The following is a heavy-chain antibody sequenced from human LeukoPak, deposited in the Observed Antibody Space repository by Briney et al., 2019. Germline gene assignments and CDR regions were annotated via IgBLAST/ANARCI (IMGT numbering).Heavy chain of an antibody. CDR3: ARSAPTGYPTYYYYYYMDV. Sequence: GGSLRLSCAASGFTVSSNYMSWVRQAPGKGLEWVSVIYSGGSTHYADSVKGRFTISRDNSKNTLYLQMNSLRAEDTAVYYCARSAPTGYPTYYYYYYMDVWGKGTTVTVSS. CDR2: IYSGGST. CDR1: GFTVSSNY. J-gene: IGHJ6*03. D-gene: IGHD3-9*01. V-gene: IGHV3-53*01.